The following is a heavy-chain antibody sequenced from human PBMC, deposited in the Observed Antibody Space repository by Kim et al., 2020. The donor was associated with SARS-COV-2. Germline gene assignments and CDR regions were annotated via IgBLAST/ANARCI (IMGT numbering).Heavy chain of an antibody. J-gene: IGHJ4*02. Sequence: TIYYADSVSGRFTLSTDTDKNSSFLQMGSLSPEATAVYYCARERGRYDYWGQGTLVTVSS. D-gene: IGHD1-26*01. CDR2: TI. V-gene: IGHV3-48*03. CDR3: ARERGRYDY.